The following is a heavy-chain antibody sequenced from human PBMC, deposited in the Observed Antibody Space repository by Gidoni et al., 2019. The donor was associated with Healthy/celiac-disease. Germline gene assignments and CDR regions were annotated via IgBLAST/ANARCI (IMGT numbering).Heavy chain of an antibody. CDR2: ISSSCSTI. J-gene: IGHJ4*02. Sequence: EVQLVESGGGLVQPGGSLRLSCAASGFTFSSYEMNWVRQAPGKGLDLVSYISSSCSTIYYADSVKGRFTISRDNAKNSLYLQMNSLRAEDTAVYYCARIAVAAAEFDYWGQGTLVTVSS. D-gene: IGHD6-19*01. V-gene: IGHV3-48*03. CDR3: ARIAVAAAEFDY. CDR1: GFTFSSYE.